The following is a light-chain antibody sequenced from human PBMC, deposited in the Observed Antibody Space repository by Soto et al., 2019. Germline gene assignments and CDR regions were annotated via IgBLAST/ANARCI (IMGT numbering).Light chain of an antibody. CDR2: GAS. CDR1: QRLSSNY. CDR3: QQYGSSLWT. V-gene: IGKV3-20*01. J-gene: IGKJ1*01. Sequence: EIVLTQSPGTLSLSPGERATLSCRASQRLSSNYLAWFQQKPGQAPRLLIYGASSRATGIPDRFSGSGSGTDFTLTISRLEPEDFAVYYCQQYGSSLWTFGQGTKVDI.